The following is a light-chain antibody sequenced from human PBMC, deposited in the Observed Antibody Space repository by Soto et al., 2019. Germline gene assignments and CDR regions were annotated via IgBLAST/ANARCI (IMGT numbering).Light chain of an antibody. V-gene: IGLV3-9*01. J-gene: IGLJ2*01. CDR2: RDS. CDR3: QVWDISIPV. Sequence: SYELTQPLSLSVALGQTARITCGGTNIGSKNVHWYQQKPGQAPVVVIYRDSNRPSGIPERFSGSNSGKTATLTISRAQAGDDANYHCQVWDISIPVFGGWTKL. CDR1: NIGSKN.